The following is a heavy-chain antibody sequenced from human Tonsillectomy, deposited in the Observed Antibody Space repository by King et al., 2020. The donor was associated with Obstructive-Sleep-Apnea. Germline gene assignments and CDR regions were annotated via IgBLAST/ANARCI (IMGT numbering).Heavy chain of an antibody. J-gene: IGHJ1*01. Sequence: VQLVESGGGVVQPGGSLRLSCVVSGFTFSSYGMHWVRQAPGKGLEWVAFIRYDGSNKYHADSVKGRFIISRDNSEKIMYLQINSLRAEDTAVYYCARGSGDYLPPGGAAEYFQYWGQGTLVTVSS. CDR1: GFTFSSYG. D-gene: IGHD1-26*01. CDR2: IRYDGSNK. V-gene: IGHV3-30*02. CDR3: ARGSGDYLPPGGAAEYFQY.